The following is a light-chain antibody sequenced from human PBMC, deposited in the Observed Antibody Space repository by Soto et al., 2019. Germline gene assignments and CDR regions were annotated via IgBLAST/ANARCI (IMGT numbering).Light chain of an antibody. V-gene: IGKV3-20*01. J-gene: IGKJ4*01. CDR1: QSGSNNY. CDR2: GAS. Sequence: ENGLTQSPGTLSLSPGERATLSCSVSQSGSNNYLAWYQQKPGQAPRLLIYGASNRATGIPDRFSGSGSGTDFTLTISRLEPEEFAVDYCQQYDNSPLTFGGGTKVDI. CDR3: QQYDNSPLT.